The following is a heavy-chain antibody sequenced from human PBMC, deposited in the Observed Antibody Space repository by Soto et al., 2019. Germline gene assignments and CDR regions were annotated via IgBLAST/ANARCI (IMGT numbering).Heavy chain of an antibody. CDR1: GYTFTGYY. CDR2: INPNSGGT. Sequence: ASVKVSCKASGYTFTGYYMHWVRQAPGQGLEWMGWINPNSGGTNYAQKFQGWVTMTRDTSISTAYMELSRLRSDDTAVYYCARGNVVVVVAATLAGGSIDSWGQGTLVTVSS. CDR3: ARGNVVVVVAATLAGGSIDS. V-gene: IGHV1-2*04. J-gene: IGHJ4*02. D-gene: IGHD2-15*01.